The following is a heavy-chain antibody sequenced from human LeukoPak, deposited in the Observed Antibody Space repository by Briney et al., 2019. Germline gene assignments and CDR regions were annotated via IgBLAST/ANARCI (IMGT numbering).Heavy chain of an antibody. D-gene: IGHD1-7*01. CDR1: GFTFSSYS. V-gene: IGHV3-48*01. CDR3: ARAVSITGTTYYYYYMDV. Sequence: PGGSLRLSCAASGFTFSSYSMNWVRQAPGKGLEWVSYISSSSSTIYYADSVKGRFTISRDNAKNSLYLQMNSLRAEDTAVYYCARAVSITGTTYYYYYMDVWGKGTTVTVSS. CDR2: ISSSSSTI. J-gene: IGHJ6*03.